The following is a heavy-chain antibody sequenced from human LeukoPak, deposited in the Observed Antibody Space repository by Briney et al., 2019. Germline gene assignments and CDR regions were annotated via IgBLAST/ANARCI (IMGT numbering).Heavy chain of an antibody. CDR1: GGSISSSSYY. CDR2: INHSGST. J-gene: IGHJ4*02. Sequence: SETLSLTCTVSGGSISSSSYYCGWLRQPPGKGLEWIGEINHSGSTNYNPSLKRRVTISVDTSKHQLSLKLSSVTAADTAGYYCVALGGVIVRFDYWGQGTLVSVCS. CDR3: VALGGVIVRFDY. D-gene: IGHD3-16*02. V-gene: IGHV4-39*01.